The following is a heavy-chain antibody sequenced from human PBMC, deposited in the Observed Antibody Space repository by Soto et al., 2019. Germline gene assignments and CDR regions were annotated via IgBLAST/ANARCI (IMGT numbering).Heavy chain of an antibody. V-gene: IGHV3-30*18. D-gene: IGHD2-15*01. CDR3: AKARSGSWHEGYYFDN. Sequence: QVQLVESGGCVVQPGRSLRLSCAASGFTFISYGMHWVRQAPGKGLEWLAVMSYDGRDKYYADSVRGRFTISRDNSKNTVYLQLNSLRVEDTAVYYCAKARSGSWHEGYYFDNWGQGTLVTVSS. J-gene: IGHJ4*02. CDR2: MSYDGRDK. CDR1: GFTFISYG.